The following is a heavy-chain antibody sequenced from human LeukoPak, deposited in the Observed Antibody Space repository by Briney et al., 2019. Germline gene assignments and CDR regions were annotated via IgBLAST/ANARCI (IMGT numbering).Heavy chain of an antibody. CDR1: GGSFSGYY. D-gene: IGHD3-10*01. CDR2: INHSGST. CDR3: ARGRKVLLWFGEPTRGYNWFDP. V-gene: IGHV4-34*01. Sequence: SETLSLTCAVYGGSFSGYYWSWIRQPPGKGLEWIGEINHSGSTNYNPSLKSRVTISVDTSKNQFSLKLSSVTAADTAVYYCARGRKVLLWFGEPTRGYNWFDPWGQGTLVTVSS. J-gene: IGHJ5*02.